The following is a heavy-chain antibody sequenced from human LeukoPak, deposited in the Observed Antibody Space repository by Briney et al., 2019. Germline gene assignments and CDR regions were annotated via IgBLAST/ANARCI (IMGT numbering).Heavy chain of an antibody. J-gene: IGHJ4*02. CDR2: IKQDGSEK. V-gene: IGHV3-7*04. D-gene: IGHD4-17*01. CDR1: GFTFSNYY. CDR3: AKDNGEFGY. Sequence: PGGSLRLSCEASGFTFSNYYKSWVRQAPGKGLEWVANIKQDGSEKYYVDSVKGRFTISRDNAKKSLYLQMHSRRAEDTAVYYCAKDNGEFGYWGQGTLVTVSS.